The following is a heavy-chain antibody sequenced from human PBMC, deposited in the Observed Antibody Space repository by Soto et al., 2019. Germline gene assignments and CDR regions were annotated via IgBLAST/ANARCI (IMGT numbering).Heavy chain of an antibody. Sequence: ASVKVSCKASGGTFSSYTISWVRQAPGQGLEWMGRIIPILGIANYAQKFQGRVTITADKSTSTAYMELSSLRSEDTAVYYCARGVREDYYDSSGYYYWGQGTLVTVSS. CDR2: IIPILGIA. J-gene: IGHJ4*02. D-gene: IGHD3-22*01. V-gene: IGHV1-69*02. CDR3: ARGVREDYYDSSGYYY. CDR1: GGTFSSYT.